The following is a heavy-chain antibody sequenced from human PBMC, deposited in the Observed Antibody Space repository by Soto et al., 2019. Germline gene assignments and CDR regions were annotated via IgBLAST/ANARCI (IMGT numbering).Heavy chain of an antibody. J-gene: IGHJ4*02. CDR1: GYAFTTYG. Sequence: QVHLVQSGAEVKKPGASVKVSCKGSGYAFTTYGITWVRQAPGQGLEWMGCISAHNGNTNYAQKLQGRVTVTRDTSTSTAYMELRSLRSVDTAVYYCWRGRYGDYWGQGALVTVSS. V-gene: IGHV1-18*01. CDR3: WRGRYGDY. CDR2: ISAHNGNT. D-gene: IGHD1-1*01.